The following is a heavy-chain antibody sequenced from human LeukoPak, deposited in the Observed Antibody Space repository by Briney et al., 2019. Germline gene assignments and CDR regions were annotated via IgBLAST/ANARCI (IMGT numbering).Heavy chain of an antibody. J-gene: IGHJ6*02. CDR3: ATYTHWVAGDV. CDR2: MNQDGSDK. V-gene: IGHV3-7*01. CDR1: GFTFSDSW. D-gene: IGHD3-16*01. Sequence: GGSLRLSYAASGFTFSDSWMSWVRQAPGKGLEWVANMNQDGSDKDYVDSVKGRFTISRDNARNSLYLQMGSLRAEDTAVYYCATYTHWVAGDVWGQGTTVTVSS.